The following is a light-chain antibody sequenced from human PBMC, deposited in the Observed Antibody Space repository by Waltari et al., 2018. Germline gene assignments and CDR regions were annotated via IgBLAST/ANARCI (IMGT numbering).Light chain of an antibody. Sequence: EIVLTQSPDTLSLSPGERATLSCRASQSVSSGYLAWYQQKPGQAPRLLIYGASYRATGIPDRFSGSGSGTDFTLTISRLEPEDFAVYYCQQYERSPETFGQGTNVEIK. CDR3: QQYERSPET. V-gene: IGKV3-20*01. CDR2: GAS. CDR1: QSVSSGY. J-gene: IGKJ1*01.